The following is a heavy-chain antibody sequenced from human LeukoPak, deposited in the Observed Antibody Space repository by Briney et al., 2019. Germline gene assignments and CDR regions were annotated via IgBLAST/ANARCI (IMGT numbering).Heavy chain of an antibody. J-gene: IGHJ4*02. V-gene: IGHV3-30*01. CDR3: ARGRGDTYGYYFDY. CDR1: GFTFSSYA. CDR2: ISYDGSNK. D-gene: IGHD5-18*01. Sequence: GGSLRLSCAASGFTFSSYAMHWVRQAPGKGLEWVAVISYDGSNKYYADSVKGRFTISRDNSKNTLYLQMNSQRAEDTAVYFCARGRGDTYGYYFDYWGQGTLVTVSS.